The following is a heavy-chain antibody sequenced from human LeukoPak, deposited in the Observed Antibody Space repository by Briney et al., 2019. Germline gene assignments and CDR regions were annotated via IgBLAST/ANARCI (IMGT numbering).Heavy chain of an antibody. CDR3: ARGYSSIRGWFDP. CDR2: IYYSGST. Sequence: SSETLSLTCTVSGASVSSGSYYWNWIRQPPGKGLEWIGYIYYSGSTNYNPSLNSRVTISLDTSKNQFSLKLSSVTAADTAVFYCARGYSSIRGWFDPWGQGTPVTVSS. D-gene: IGHD6-13*01. CDR1: GASVSSGSYY. J-gene: IGHJ5*02. V-gene: IGHV4-61*01.